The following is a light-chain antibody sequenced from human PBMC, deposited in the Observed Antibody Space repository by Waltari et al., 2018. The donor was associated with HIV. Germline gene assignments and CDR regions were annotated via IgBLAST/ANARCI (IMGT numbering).Light chain of an antibody. CDR2: SSD. V-gene: IGLV7-43*01. J-gene: IGLJ2*01. Sequence: QTVVTQEPSLTVAPGGTVTLTCGSVTGPASPGHYANWFQQKPGQPPRTLFYSSDRRDSATAALFSASPVGCRATLTQSHVGPDDQADYFCMLFFRSSYRFGGGTRVTVL. CDR3: MLFFRSSYR. CDR1: TGPASPGHY.